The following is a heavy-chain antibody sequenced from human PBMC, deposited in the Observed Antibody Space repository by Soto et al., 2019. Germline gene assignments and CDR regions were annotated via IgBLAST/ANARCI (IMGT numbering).Heavy chain of an antibody. CDR3: ARCPRGGYPFDY. V-gene: IGHV3-7*03. CDR2: IKQDGSEK. CDR1: GFTFSSHW. J-gene: IGHJ4*02. D-gene: IGHD2-15*01. Sequence: EVQLVESGGGLVQPGGSLRLSCAASGFTFSSHWMTWVRQAPGKGLEWVANIKQDGSEKYYVDSVKGRFTISRDNAKSSLYLQMNSLRAEDTAVYYCARCPRGGYPFDYWGQGTRVTVSS.